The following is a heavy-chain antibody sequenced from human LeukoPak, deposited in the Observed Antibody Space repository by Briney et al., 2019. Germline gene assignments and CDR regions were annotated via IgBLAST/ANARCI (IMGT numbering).Heavy chain of an antibody. J-gene: IGHJ4*02. CDR2: IYYSGNT. CDR3: ARERTIPATIGTFDY. Sequence: SETLSLTCTVSGGSISSYYWNWTNYYWNWIRQPPGKGLEWIGYIYYSGNTNYNPSLKSRVTISLDTSKNQFSLKLSSVTAADTAVYYCARERTIPATIGTFDYWGQGTLVTVSS. CDR1: GGSISSYYWNWTNYY. D-gene: IGHD2-2*01. V-gene: IGHV4-59*12.